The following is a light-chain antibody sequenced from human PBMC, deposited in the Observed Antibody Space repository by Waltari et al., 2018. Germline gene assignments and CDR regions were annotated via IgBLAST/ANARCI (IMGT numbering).Light chain of an antibody. Sequence: QTVVTQEPSFSVSPGGTVTLTCGLSSGSVSTSYYPSWYQQTPGQAPRTLIYSTNTRSSVVLDRFAGSILGNKAALTITGAQADDESDYYCVLYMGGGIWVFGGGTKLTVL. CDR1: SGSVSTSYY. CDR3: VLYMGGGIWV. V-gene: IGLV8-61*01. J-gene: IGLJ3*02. CDR2: STN.